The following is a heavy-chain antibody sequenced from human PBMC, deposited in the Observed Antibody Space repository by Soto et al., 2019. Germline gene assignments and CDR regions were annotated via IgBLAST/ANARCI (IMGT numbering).Heavy chain of an antibody. Sequence: GSLRLSCAASEFTFSSYAMNWVRQAPGKGLEWVSVISGGGGTTYYADSVKGRVRISRDNSKNTLYLQMNSLRVEDTAVYYCAKGKVAYDNSGLQYFYYFPMNVWGQGTTVTVSS. CDR1: EFTFSSYA. V-gene: IGHV3-23*01. D-gene: IGHD3-22*01. CDR2: ISGGGGTT. J-gene: IGHJ6*02. CDR3: AKGKVAYDNSGLQYFYYFPMNV.